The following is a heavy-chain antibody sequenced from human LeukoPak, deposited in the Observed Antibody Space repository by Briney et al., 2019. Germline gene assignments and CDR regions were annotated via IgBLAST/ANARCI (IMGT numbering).Heavy chain of an antibody. CDR2: IYYSGST. D-gene: IGHD6-19*01. V-gene: IGHV4-61*01. J-gene: IGHJ4*02. Sequence: PSETLSLTCTVSGDSISSGSYYWSWIRQPPGKGLEWIGYIYYSGSTNYNPSLKSRVTISVDTSKNQFSLKLSSVTAADTAVYYCARQNIEAVEPHLERGYFDYWGQGTLVTVSS. CDR3: ARQNIEAVEPHLERGYFDY. CDR1: GDSISSGSYY.